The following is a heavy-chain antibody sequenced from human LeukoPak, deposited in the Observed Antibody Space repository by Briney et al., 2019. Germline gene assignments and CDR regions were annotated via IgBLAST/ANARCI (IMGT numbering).Heavy chain of an antibody. CDR2: INAGNGNT. Sequence: ASVKVSCKASGYTFTSYAMHWVRQAPGQRLEWMGWINAGNGNTKYSQEFQGRVTITRDTSASTAYMELSGLRSEDMAVYYCAREGIFGSGSTDAFDIWGQGTMVTVSS. CDR1: GYTFTSYA. D-gene: IGHD3-10*01. V-gene: IGHV1-3*03. J-gene: IGHJ3*02. CDR3: AREGIFGSGSTDAFDI.